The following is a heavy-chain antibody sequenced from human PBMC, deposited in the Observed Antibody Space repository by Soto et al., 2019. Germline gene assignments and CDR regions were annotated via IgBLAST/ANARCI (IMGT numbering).Heavy chain of an antibody. CDR2: IKQDGSEK. V-gene: IGHV3-7*01. Sequence: PGGSLRLSCAASGFTFSSYWMSWVRQAPGKGLEWVANIKQDGSEKYYVDSVKGRFTISRDNAKNSLYLQMNSLRAEDTAVYHCARDKQSRYCSSTSCYAVGYYYYYYYMDVWGKGTTVTVSS. J-gene: IGHJ6*03. CDR3: ARDKQSRYCSSTSCYAVGYYYYYYYMDV. D-gene: IGHD2-2*01. CDR1: GFTFSSYW.